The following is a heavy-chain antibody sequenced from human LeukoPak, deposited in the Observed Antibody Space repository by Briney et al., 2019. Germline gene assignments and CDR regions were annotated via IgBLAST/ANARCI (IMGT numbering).Heavy chain of an antibody. D-gene: IGHD2-21*02. V-gene: IGHV3-48*03. CDR3: ASVAVTTPQGGY. Sequence: PGGSLRLSCAASGFTFSSYEMNWVRQAPGKGLEWVSYISSSGSTIYYADSVKGRFTISRDNAKNSLYLQMNSLRAEDTAVYYCASVAVTTPQGGYWGQGTLVTVSS. CDR2: ISSSGSTI. J-gene: IGHJ4*02. CDR1: GFTFSSYE.